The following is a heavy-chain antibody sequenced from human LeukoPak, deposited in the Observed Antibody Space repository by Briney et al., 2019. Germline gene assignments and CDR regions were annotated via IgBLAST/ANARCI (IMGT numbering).Heavy chain of an antibody. CDR1: GGSISSYY. J-gene: IGHJ4*02. CDR3: ARSKYSGSYKEFDY. D-gene: IGHD1-26*01. V-gene: IGHV4-59*01. Sequence: SETLSLTCTVSGGSISSYYWSWIRQPPGKGREWIGYIYYSGSTNYNPSLKSRVTISVATSKNQFSLKLSSVTAADTAVYYCARSKYSGSYKEFDYWGQGTLVTVSS. CDR2: IYYSGST.